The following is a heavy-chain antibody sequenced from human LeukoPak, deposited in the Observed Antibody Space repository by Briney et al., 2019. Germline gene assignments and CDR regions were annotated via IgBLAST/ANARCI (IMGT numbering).Heavy chain of an antibody. J-gene: IGHJ4*02. D-gene: IGHD6-25*01. V-gene: IGHV5-51*01. CDR3: ARRSAAAPDY. CDR1: GYIFTNYW. Sequence: KVGESLKISCKGSGYIFTNYWIGWVRQMPGKGLGWMGIIYPGDSDTRYSPSFQGQVIISADKSISTAYLQWSSLKASDTAMYYCARRSAAAPDYWGQGTLVTVSS. CDR2: IYPGDSDT.